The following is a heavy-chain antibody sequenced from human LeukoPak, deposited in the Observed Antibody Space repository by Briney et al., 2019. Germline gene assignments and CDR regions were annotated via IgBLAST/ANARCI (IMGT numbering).Heavy chain of an antibody. CDR3: ATTPGTGKDAFDI. Sequence: QPGGSLRLSCAASGFTFSSYEMNWVRQAPGKGLEWVSYISSSGSTIYYADSVKGRFTISRDNAKNSLYLQMNSLRAEDTAVYYCATTPGTGKDAFDIWGQGTMVTVSS. D-gene: IGHD3/OR15-3a*01. J-gene: IGHJ3*02. CDR2: ISSSGSTI. CDR1: GFTFSSYE. V-gene: IGHV3-48*03.